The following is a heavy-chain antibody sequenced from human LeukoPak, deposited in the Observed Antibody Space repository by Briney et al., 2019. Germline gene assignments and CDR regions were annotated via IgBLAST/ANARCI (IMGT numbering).Heavy chain of an antibody. D-gene: IGHD3-22*01. V-gene: IGHV4-59*01. CDR2: IYYSGTT. J-gene: IGHJ3*02. CDR1: GASINTYY. CDR3: ARDGRHTYYYDSSGYYSSFAFDI. Sequence: SETLSLTCTVSGASINTYYWSWIRQPPGKGLEWIGYIYYSGTTSYNPSLKTRVTISIDTSKNQFSLKLSSVTAADTAVYYCARDGRHTYYYDSSGYYSSFAFDIWGQGTMVIVSS.